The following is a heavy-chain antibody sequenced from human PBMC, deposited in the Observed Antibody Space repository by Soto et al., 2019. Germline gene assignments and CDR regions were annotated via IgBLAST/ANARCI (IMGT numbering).Heavy chain of an antibody. CDR3: ARAGGADF. CDR1: GFTFSSHW. D-gene: IGHD3-10*01. V-gene: IGHV3-74*01. CDR2: INPGGSST. Sequence: GSLRLSCAASGFTFSSHWMHWVRQAAGKGLVWVSRINPGGSSTSYADSVKGRFTISRDNAKNTIYLQMNSLRAEDTAVYYCARAGGADFWGQGTVVTVSS. J-gene: IGHJ4*02.